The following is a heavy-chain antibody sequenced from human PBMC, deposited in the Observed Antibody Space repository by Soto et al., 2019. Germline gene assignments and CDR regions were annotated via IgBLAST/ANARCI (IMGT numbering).Heavy chain of an antibody. CDR3: AKDAVYKDGLWLMDS. J-gene: IGHJ5*02. CDR2: ITGSGGQI. Sequence: GGSLRLSCAASGFTISTYAMTWVRQAPGKGLECVSGITGSGGQIHYADSVKGRFTISKDNSKNTLYLQMSSLREEDTALYYCAKDAVYKDGLWLMDSWGQGTLVTVSS. V-gene: IGHV3-23*01. D-gene: IGHD2-21*01. CDR1: GFTISTYA.